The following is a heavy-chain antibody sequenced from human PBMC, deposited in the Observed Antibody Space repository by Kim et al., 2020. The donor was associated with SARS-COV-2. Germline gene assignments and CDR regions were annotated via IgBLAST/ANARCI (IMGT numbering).Heavy chain of an antibody. CDR3: ARGSDYHGLDV. Sequence: ASVKVSCKTSGYPFSGFYIHWVRQAPGQGLEWMGWISPNNGATKYAEASQGRVTMTRDTSINTAYMDLSRLKSDDTAIYFCARGSDYHGLDVWGRGTTITVSS. V-gene: IGHV1-2*02. CDR2: ISPNNGAT. J-gene: IGHJ6*02. CDR1: GYPFSGFY.